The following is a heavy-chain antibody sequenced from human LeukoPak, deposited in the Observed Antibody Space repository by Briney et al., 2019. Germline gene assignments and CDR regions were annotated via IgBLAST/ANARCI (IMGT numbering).Heavy chain of an antibody. D-gene: IGHD2-15*01. CDR1: GFTFSSYW. CDR3: GRDPTTPSLDY. CDR2: IKQDGSEK. V-gene: IGHV3-7*01. J-gene: IGHJ4*02. Sequence: PGGSLRLSCAASGFTFSSYWMSWVRQAPGKGLEWVANIKQDGSEKYYVDSVKGRFTISRDNPNNSLYLQMNSLIAEDTAVYYCGRDPTTPSLDYWGLGTLVTVSS.